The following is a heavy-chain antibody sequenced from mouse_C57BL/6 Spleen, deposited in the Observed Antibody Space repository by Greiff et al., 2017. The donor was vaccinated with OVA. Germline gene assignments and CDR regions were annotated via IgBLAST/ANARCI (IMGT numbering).Heavy chain of an antibody. CDR2: ISYDGSN. V-gene: IGHV3-6*01. J-gene: IGHJ2*01. CDR1: GYSITSGYY. D-gene: IGHD1-1*01. CDR3: AREAITTDFDY. Sequence: EVKLMESGPGLVKPSQSLSLTCSVTGYSITSGYYWNWIRQFPGNKLEWMGYISYDGSNNYNPSLKNKTPITRDTSKNQFFLKLNSVTTEDTATYYCAREAITTDFDYWGQGTTLTVSS.